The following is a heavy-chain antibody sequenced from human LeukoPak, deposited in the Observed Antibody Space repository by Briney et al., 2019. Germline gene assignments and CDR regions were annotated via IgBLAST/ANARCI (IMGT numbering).Heavy chain of an antibody. D-gene: IGHD6-19*01. Sequence: ASVKVSCKASGYTFTGYYIHWVRQAPRQGLEWMGWINPNSGGTNNAQTFHGRVTTIRDTTISTAYMELSRLRSDDSAVYYCARDFSRYSSGWYSQSEYFFDYWGQGTLVSVSS. CDR2: INPNSGGT. CDR1: GYTFTGYY. CDR3: ARDFSRYSSGWYSQSEYFFDY. J-gene: IGHJ4*02. V-gene: IGHV1-2*02.